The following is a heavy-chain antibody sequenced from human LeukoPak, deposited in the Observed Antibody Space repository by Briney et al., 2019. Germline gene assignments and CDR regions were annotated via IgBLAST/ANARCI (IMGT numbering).Heavy chain of an antibody. J-gene: IGHJ6*03. CDR3: ARETAIAARPYYYMDV. CDR2: IYSGSST. CDR1: GFTVSSNY. Sequence: GGSLRLSCAASGFTVSSNYMSWVRQAPGKGLEWVSVIYSGSSTYYADSVKGRFTISRDNSKNTLYLQMNSLRAEDTAVYYCARETAIAARPYYYMDVWGKGTTVTVSS. D-gene: IGHD6-6*01. V-gene: IGHV3-53*01.